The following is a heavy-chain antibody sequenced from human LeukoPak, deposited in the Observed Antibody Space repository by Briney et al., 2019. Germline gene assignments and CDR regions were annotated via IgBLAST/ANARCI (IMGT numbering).Heavy chain of an antibody. Sequence: GRSLRLSCAASGFTFSSYGMHWVRQAPGKGLEWVANIKQDGSEKYYVDSVKGRFTISRDNANNSLYLQMNSLRAEDTAVYYCARPMYYYDSSGPDYWGQGTLVTVSS. CDR2: IKQDGSEK. CDR1: GFTFSSYG. J-gene: IGHJ4*02. CDR3: ARPMYYYDSSGPDY. V-gene: IGHV3-7*01. D-gene: IGHD3-22*01.